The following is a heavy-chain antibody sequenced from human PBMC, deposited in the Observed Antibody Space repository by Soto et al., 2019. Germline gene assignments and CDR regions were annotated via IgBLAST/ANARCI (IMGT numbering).Heavy chain of an antibody. Sequence: SVKVSCKASGGTFSSYAISWVRQAPGQGLEWMGGIIPIFGTANYAQKFQGRVTITADESTSTAYMELSSLRSEDTAVYYCASYSTGLRWRSVDYWGQGTLVTVS. J-gene: IGHJ4*02. CDR1: GGTFSSYA. D-gene: IGHD4-17*01. CDR3: ASYSTGLRWRSVDY. CDR2: IIPIFGTA. V-gene: IGHV1-69*13.